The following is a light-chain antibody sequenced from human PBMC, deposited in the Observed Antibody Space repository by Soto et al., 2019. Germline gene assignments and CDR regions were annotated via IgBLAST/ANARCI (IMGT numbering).Light chain of an antibody. Sequence: DIQLTQSPSSLSASVGDRVTITCRAGQSISTYLHWYQQKPGKAPKLLIYAASSLQSGVPSRFSGSGSGTDFTLTISSLQPEDFATYYCRQSYSTPPTFGQGTKLELK. J-gene: IGKJ2*01. CDR2: AAS. V-gene: IGKV1-39*01. CDR3: RQSYSTPPT. CDR1: QSISTY.